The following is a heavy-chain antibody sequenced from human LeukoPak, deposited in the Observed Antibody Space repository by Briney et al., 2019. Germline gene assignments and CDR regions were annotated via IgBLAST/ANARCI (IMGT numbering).Heavy chain of an antibody. CDR1: GGSFSGYY. CDR3: ARVLSYYYYYGMDV. Sequence: SETLSLTCAVYGGSFSGYYWSWIRQPPGKGLEWIGDINHSGSTNYNPSLKSRVTISVDTSKNQFSLKLSSVTAADTAVYYCARVLSYYYYYGMDVWGQGTTVTVSS. CDR2: INHSGST. V-gene: IGHV4-34*01. J-gene: IGHJ6*02.